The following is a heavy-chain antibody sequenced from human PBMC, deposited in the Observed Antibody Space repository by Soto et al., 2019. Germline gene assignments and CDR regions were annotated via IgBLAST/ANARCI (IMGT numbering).Heavy chain of an antibody. D-gene: IGHD4-17*01. CDR2: IIPMLAIT. V-gene: IGHV1-69*02. CDR1: GGTFSNHI. Sequence: SVKVSCKASGGTFSNHIITWVRQAPGQGPEWMGRIIPMLAITNYAQKFQGRVTITADKSTTTAYMEVSSLRPEDTAMYYCARTLYGDNVDYWGQGTLVTVSS. J-gene: IGHJ4*02. CDR3: ARTLYGDNVDY.